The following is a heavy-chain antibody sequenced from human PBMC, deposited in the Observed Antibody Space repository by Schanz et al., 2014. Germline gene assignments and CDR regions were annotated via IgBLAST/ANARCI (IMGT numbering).Heavy chain of an antibody. Sequence: EVQLVESGGGLVQPGGSLRLSCAASGFTFSTSTMHWVRQAPGKGLEYVSSISSKGDMTFYGNSVKGRFTISRDNSKNTLFLQMSSLRVDDMAVYYCGRAGTGMAGWYFELWGQGTLVTVSS. D-gene: IGHD5-18*01. CDR2: ISSKGDMT. J-gene: IGHJ2*01. V-gene: IGHV3-64*01. CDR3: GRAGTGMAGWYFEL. CDR1: GFTFSTST.